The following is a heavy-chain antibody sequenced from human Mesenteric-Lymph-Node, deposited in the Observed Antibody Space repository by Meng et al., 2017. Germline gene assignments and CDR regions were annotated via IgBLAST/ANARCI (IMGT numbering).Heavy chain of an antibody. CDR3: ARDLGYYDSSGYFGWYFDL. CDR1: GITFSNYW. CDR2: IKQDGSEK. Sequence: GESLKISCAASGITFSNYWMSWVRQAPGKGLEWVANIKQDGSEKYYVDSVKGRFTISRDNAKNSLYLQMNSLRAEDTAVYYCARDLGYYDSSGYFGWYFDLWGRGTLVTVSS. J-gene: IGHJ2*01. D-gene: IGHD3-22*01. V-gene: IGHV3-7*01.